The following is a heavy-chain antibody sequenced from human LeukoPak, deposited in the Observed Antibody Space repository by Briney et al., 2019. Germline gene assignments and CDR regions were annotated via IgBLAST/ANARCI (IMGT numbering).Heavy chain of an antibody. D-gene: IGHD3-22*01. CDR3: ARAPPYYYDSSGYYFDY. Sequence: GGSLRLSCAASGFTFSSYEMNWVRQAPGKGLEWVSYISSSGSTIYYADSVKGRFTISRDNAKNSLYLQMNSLRAEDTAVYYCARAPPYYYDSSGYYFDYWGQGTLSPSPQ. CDR1: GFTFSSYE. CDR2: ISSSGSTI. V-gene: IGHV3-48*03. J-gene: IGHJ4*02.